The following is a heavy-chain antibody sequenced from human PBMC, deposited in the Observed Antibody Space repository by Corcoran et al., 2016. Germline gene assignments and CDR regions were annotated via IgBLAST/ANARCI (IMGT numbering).Heavy chain of an antibody. D-gene: IGHD6-19*01. V-gene: IGHV5-51*01. CDR3: ARQTRSGVDV. CDR1: GYRFTTSW. CDR2: IYPGDSDT. J-gene: IGHJ6*02. Sequence: EVQLVQSGAEVKKPGESLKISCQGSGYRFTTSWIAWVRQMPGEGLESMGVIYPGDSDTRYSPSFQGQVTISADKSISTAYLQWSSLKALDSAMYYCARQTRSGVDVWGQGTPVTVSS.